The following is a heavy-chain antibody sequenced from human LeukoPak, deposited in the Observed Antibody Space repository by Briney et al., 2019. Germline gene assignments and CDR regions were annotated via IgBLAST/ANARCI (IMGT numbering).Heavy chain of an antibody. J-gene: IGHJ4*02. CDR3: ARTYYGSGSYYND. CDR2: INPNSGGT. V-gene: IGHV1-2*02. Sequence: ASVNVSCKASGYTFSGYYMHWVRQAPGQGVEWMGWINPNSGGTNYAQKFQGRVTMTRDTSISTAYMELSRLRSDDTAVYYCARTYYGSGSYYNDWGQGTLVTVSS. D-gene: IGHD3-10*01. CDR1: GYTFSGYY.